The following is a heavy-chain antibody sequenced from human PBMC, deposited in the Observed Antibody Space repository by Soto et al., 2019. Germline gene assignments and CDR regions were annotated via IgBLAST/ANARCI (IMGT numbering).Heavy chain of an antibody. CDR1: GGSISSSSYY. D-gene: IGHD6-19*01. CDR2: IYYSGST. CDR3: ARLVRQWLAFDY. Sequence: QLQLQESGPGLVKPSETLSLTCTVSGGSISSSSYYWGWIRQPPGKGLEWIGSIYYSGSTYYNPSLKSRVTISVDTSKNQFSLKLSSVTAADTAVYYCARLVRQWLAFDYWGQGTLVTVSS. J-gene: IGHJ4*02. V-gene: IGHV4-39*01.